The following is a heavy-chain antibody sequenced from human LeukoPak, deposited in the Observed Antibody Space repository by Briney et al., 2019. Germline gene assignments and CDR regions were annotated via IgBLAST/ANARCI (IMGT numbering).Heavy chain of an antibody. CDR1: GGSTSGFY. V-gene: IGHV4-4*07. Sequence: SETLFLTCSVSGGSTSGFYWSWIRQPAGKGLEYIGRIYSSGSTDYNPSLKSRVTLSVDTSKNQFSLKLTSVTAADMAIYYCAREDYYGSGSLDYWGQGTLVTVSS. D-gene: IGHD3-10*01. CDR3: AREDYYGSGSLDY. J-gene: IGHJ4*02. CDR2: IYSSGST.